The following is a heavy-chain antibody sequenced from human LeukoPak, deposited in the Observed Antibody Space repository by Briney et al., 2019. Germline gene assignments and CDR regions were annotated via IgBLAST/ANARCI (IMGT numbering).Heavy chain of an antibody. CDR3: ARAKPRYYYDSSGYYRD. J-gene: IGHJ4*02. V-gene: IGHV4-34*01. Sequence: SETLSLTCAVYGGSLIDYYWSWIRQSPGKGLEWIGEIKYTGTTKYNPSLKSRVSISLDTSKNHFSLKLNSVTAADTAVYYCARAKPRYYYDSSGYYRDWGQGTLVTVSS. CDR2: IKYTGTT. CDR1: GGSLIDYY. D-gene: IGHD3-22*01.